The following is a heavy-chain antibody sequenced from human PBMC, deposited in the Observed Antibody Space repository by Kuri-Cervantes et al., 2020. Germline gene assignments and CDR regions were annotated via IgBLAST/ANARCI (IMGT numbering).Heavy chain of an antibody. CDR2: INPSGDSA. V-gene: IGHV1-46*01. D-gene: IGHD1-26*01. J-gene: IGHJ4*02. CDR3: ARGGSGSYQYYFDY. Sequence: ASVKVSCKAPGNTFTSYYVHWVRQVPGQGLEWMGIINPSGDSAKYAQKFQGRVTMTRDTSTSTLYMELNSLNSEDTAVYFCARGGSGSYQYYFDYWGQGTLVTVSS. CDR1: GNTFTSYY.